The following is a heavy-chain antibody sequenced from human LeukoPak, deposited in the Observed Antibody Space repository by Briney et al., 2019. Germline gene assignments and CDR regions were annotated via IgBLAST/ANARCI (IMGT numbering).Heavy chain of an antibody. V-gene: IGHV4-61*02. CDR1: GGSISSGSYY. D-gene: IGHD5-18*01. Sequence: PSQTLSLTCTVSGGSISSGSYYWSWIRQPAGKGLEWIGRIDTSGSTNYNPSLKSRVTISVDTSKNQFSLKLSSVTAADTAVYYCAREGGYSYGDAPLHFDYWGQGTLVTVSS. CDR3: AREGGYSYGDAPLHFDY. CDR2: IDTSGST. J-gene: IGHJ4*02.